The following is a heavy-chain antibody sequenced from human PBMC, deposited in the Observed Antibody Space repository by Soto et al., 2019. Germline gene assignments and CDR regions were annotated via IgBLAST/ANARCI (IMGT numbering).Heavy chain of an antibody. CDR2: ISGTRTYT. V-gene: IGHV3-11*05. D-gene: IGHD4-17*01. CDR3: ARERGGDYEVALDI. Sequence: QVQLVESGGGLVKPGGSLRLSCAASRFTFSNYYMTWVRQAPGKGLEWISYISGTRTYTNYADSVRGRFTIARDNAKNSLYLQMNSLRAEDTAVYYRARERGGDYEVALDIWGQGTLDTVSS. CDR1: RFTFSNYY. J-gene: IGHJ3*02.